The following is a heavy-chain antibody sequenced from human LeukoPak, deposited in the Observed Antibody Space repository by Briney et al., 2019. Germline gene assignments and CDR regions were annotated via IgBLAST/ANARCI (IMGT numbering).Heavy chain of an antibody. CDR3: ARHGDRITIFGVLHDAFDI. CDR1: GGSISSYY. CDR2: IYTSGST. J-gene: IGHJ3*02. D-gene: IGHD3-3*01. Sequence: SETLSLTCTVSGGSISSYYWSWIRQPAGKGLEWIGRIYTSGSTNYNPSLKSRVTMSVDTSKNQFSLKLSSVTAADTAVYYCARHGDRITIFGVLHDAFDIWGQGTMVTVSS. V-gene: IGHV4-4*07.